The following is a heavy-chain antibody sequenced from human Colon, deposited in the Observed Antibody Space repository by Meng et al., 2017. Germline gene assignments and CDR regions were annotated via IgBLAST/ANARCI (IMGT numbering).Heavy chain of an antibody. Sequence: QPQLQESGPGLGKPSEALSLTCSASGGSISTSGYYWGGIRQPPGKGLEWIGSIGHSGITYYTPSLKSRVTVSIDTSKSQFSLKLTSVTAADTAVYYCVRSSGWVRTGFDPWGQGTLVAVSS. CDR3: VRSSGWVRTGFDP. V-gene: IGHV4-39*01. CDR1: GGSISTSGYY. CDR2: IGHSGIT. D-gene: IGHD6-19*01. J-gene: IGHJ5*02.